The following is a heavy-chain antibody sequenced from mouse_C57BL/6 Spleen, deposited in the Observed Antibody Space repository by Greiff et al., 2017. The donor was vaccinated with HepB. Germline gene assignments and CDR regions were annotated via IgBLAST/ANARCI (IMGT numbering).Heavy chain of an antibody. CDR3: ARYSNYPYYFDY. Sequence: VQLQESGAELVKPGASVKISCKASGYAFSSYWMNWVKQRPGKGLEWIGQIYPGDGDTNYNGKFQGKATLTADKSSSTAYMQLSSLTSEDSAVYFCARYSNYPYYFDYWGQGTTLTVSS. V-gene: IGHV1-80*01. CDR2: IYPGDGDT. CDR1: GYAFSSYW. J-gene: IGHJ2*01. D-gene: IGHD2-5*01.